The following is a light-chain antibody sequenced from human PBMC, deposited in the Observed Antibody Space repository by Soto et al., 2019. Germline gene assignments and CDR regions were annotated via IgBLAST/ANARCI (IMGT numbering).Light chain of an antibody. Sequence: IQMARCASDLSASVGDSVAITCRASQSISSWLAWYQQKPGKAPKLLIYDASSLESGVPSRFSGSGSGTEFTLTISSLQPDDFATYYCQQYNSFSITFGQGTRLEIK. V-gene: IGKV1-5*01. J-gene: IGKJ5*01. CDR1: QSISSW. CDR2: DAS. CDR3: QQYNSFSIT.